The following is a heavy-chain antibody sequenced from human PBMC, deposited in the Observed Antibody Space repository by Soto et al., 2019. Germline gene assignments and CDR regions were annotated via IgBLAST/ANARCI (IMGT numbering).Heavy chain of an antibody. J-gene: IGHJ4*02. V-gene: IGHV4-4*02. CDR3: ARLKTYDILNKSDY. CDR2: IHDSGST. D-gene: IGHD3-9*01. Sequence: QVQLQESGPGLVKPLGTLSLTCAVSGASIGTSNWWSWVRQSPGKGLEWIGEIHDSGSTEYNPFLKSRATISLDKSKNQFSLNVSSVPAADTAVYYCARLKTYDILNKSDYGGQGSLVTVSS. CDR1: GASIGTSNW.